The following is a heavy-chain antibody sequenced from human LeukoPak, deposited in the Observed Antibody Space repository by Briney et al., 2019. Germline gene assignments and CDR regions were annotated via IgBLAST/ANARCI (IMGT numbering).Heavy chain of an antibody. CDR2: INHSGST. D-gene: IGHD2-2*02. CDR3: ARGGCSSTSCYTGGFDY. J-gene: IGHJ4*02. V-gene: IGHV4-34*01. Sequence: SETLSLTCAVYGGSFSGYYWSWIRQPPGKGLEWIGEINHSGSTNYNPPLQRQVTISVDTSKNQFSLKLSSVTAADTAVYYCARGGCSSTSCYTGGFDYWGQGTLVTVSS. CDR1: GGSFSGYY.